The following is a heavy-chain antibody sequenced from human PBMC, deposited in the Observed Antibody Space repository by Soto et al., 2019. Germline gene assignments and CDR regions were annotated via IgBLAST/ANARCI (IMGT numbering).Heavy chain of an antibody. J-gene: IGHJ5*02. CDR2: INHSGST. D-gene: IGHD5-18*01. CDR1: GGSFSGYY. CDR3: ARGRGYSYGLDP. Sequence: SETLSLTCAVYGGSFSGYYWSWIRQPPGKGLEWIGEINHSGSTNYNPSLKSRVTISVDTSKNQFSLKLSSVTAADTAVYYCARGRGYSYGLDPWGQGSLVTVSS. V-gene: IGHV4-34*01.